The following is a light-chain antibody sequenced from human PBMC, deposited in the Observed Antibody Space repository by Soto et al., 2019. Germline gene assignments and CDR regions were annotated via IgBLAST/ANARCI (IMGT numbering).Light chain of an antibody. CDR2: SNN. CDR3: AAWDGSRNAVL. Sequence: QSVLTQPPSASGTPGQRVTISCSGSRSNIATNSVNWYQQLPGTAPKVLIYSNNQRPSGVPDRFSGSKSGTSASLAIGGLQSEDEADYYCAAWDGSRNAVLFGGGTKVTVL. CDR1: RSNIATNS. V-gene: IGLV1-44*01. J-gene: IGLJ3*02.